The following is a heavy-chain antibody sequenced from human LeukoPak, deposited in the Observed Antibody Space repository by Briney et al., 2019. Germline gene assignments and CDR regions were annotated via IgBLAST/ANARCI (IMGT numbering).Heavy chain of an antibody. Sequence: GGSLRLSCAASGFTFSSYAMSWVRQAPGKGLEWVSGILDSGYSTYYANSVKGRFTISRDNSKNTLYLQMNSLRAEDTAVYYCARGQYALFDYWGQGTLVTVSS. D-gene: IGHD2-2*01. CDR1: GFTFSSYA. CDR2: ILDSGYST. V-gene: IGHV3-23*01. J-gene: IGHJ4*02. CDR3: ARGQYALFDY.